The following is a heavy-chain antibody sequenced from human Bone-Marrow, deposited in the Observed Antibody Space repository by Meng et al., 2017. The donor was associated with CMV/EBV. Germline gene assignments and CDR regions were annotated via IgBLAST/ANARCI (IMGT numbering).Heavy chain of an antibody. CDR3: ARTLTGTTEFDY. Sequence: GESLKISCAASGFTFSSYAMHWVRQAPGKGLEWVAVISYDGSNKYYADSVKGRFTISRDNSKNTLYLQMNSLRAEDTAVYYCARTLTGTTEFDYWGQGTLVTVSS. CDR1: GFTFSSYA. D-gene: IGHD1-20*01. J-gene: IGHJ4*02. CDR2: ISYDGSNK. V-gene: IGHV3-30*04.